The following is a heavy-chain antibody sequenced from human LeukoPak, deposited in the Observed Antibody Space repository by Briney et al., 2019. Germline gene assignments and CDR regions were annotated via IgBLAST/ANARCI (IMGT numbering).Heavy chain of an antibody. CDR1: GGSISSYY. V-gene: IGHV4-4*09. J-gene: IGHJ5*02. CDR3: ARQHYDFGWFDP. D-gene: IGHD3-3*01. Sequence: KSSETLSLTCTVSGGSISSYYWSWIRQPPGKGLEWIGYIYTSGSTNYNPSLKSRVTISVDTSKNQFSLKLSSVTAADTAAYYCARQHYDFGWFDPWGQGTLVTVSS. CDR2: IYTSGST.